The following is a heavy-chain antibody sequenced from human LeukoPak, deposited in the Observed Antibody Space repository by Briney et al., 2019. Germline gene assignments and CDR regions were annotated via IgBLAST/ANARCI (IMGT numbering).Heavy chain of an antibody. CDR3: ARERPSYSGSQRRFDY. J-gene: IGHJ4*02. CDR1: GYTFTGYY. CDR2: INPNSGGT. Sequence: ASVKVSCKASGYTFTGYYMHWVRQAPGQGLEWMGWINPNSGGTNYAQKFQGRVTMTRNTSISTAYMELSSLRSEDTAVYYCARERPSYSGSQRRFDYWGQGTLVTVSS. V-gene: IGHV1-2*02. D-gene: IGHD1-26*01.